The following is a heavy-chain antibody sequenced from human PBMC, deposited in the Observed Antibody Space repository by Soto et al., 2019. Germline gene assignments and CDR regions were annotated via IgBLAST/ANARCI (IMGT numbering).Heavy chain of an antibody. D-gene: IGHD2-15*01. Sequence: QVQLQESGPGLVKPSQTLSLTCTVSGDSISSGGYYWSWIRQHPGKGLEWIGYIYYSGSTYYNPPLKSRVIISVDTSKNQFSLKLSSVTAAGTAVYYCARGTTVAAILFDYRGQGTLVTVSS. V-gene: IGHV4-31*03. CDR1: GDSISSGGYY. CDR2: IYYSGST. CDR3: ARGTTVAAILFDY. J-gene: IGHJ4*02.